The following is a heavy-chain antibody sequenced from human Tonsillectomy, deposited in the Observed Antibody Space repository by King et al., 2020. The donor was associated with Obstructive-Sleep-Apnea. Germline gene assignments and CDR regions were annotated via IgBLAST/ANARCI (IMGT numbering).Heavy chain of an antibody. CDR1: GFSFSSFG. V-gene: IGHV3-30*02. CDR3: AKDRRGSYHIRYYYYYGMDV. Sequence: VQLVESGGGVVQPGGSLRLSCAASGFSFSSFGMHWVRQAPGKGLEWVACLHYDGSDKHYSDSVNGRFTISRDNSKNTLYLQMNSLRGEDTAVYYCAKDRRGSYHIRYYYYYGMDVWGQGTTVTVSS. D-gene: IGHD1-26*01. CDR2: LHYDGSDK. J-gene: IGHJ6*02.